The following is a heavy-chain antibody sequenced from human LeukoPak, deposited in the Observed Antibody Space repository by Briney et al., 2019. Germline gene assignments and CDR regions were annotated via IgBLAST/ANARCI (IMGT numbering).Heavy chain of an antibody. V-gene: IGHV3-66*01. J-gene: IGHJ5*02. D-gene: IGHD3-10*01. CDR2: IYSGGST. CDR3: ARETHYGSFWFDP. CDR1: GFTVSTNY. Sequence: GGSLSLSCAGSGFTVSTNYMTWVRQAPGKGLEWVSVIYSGGSTHYADSVKGRFTISRDNSKNTLHLQMNSLRAEDTAVYYCARETHYGSFWFDPWGQGTLVTVSS.